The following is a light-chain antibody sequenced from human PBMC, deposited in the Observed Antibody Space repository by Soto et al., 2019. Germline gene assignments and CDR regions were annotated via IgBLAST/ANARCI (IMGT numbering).Light chain of an antibody. Sequence: EIVLTQSPGTLSLSPGEGVTLSCRASQSVSSSFLAWYQQKPGQAPRLLIYGASSRATGIPARFTGSGSGTVLTLTISRLEPEDFAVYYCQQYGRAPPWTFGQGTKVEIK. V-gene: IGKV3-20*01. CDR1: QSVSSSF. CDR2: GAS. J-gene: IGKJ1*01. CDR3: QQYGRAPPWT.